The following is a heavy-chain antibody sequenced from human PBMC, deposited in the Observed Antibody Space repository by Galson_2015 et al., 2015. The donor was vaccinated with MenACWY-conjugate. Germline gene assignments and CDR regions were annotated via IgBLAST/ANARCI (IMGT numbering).Heavy chain of an antibody. CDR1: GGSISSSSYY. D-gene: IGHD3-10*01. J-gene: IGHJ1*01. Sequence: ETLSLTCTVSGGSISSSSYYWGWIRQPPGKGLEWIGSIYYSGSTYYNPSLKSRVTISVDTSKNQFSLKLSSVTAADTAVYYCARQGGDGSGSYYNSTIAEYFQHWGRGTLVTVSS. V-gene: IGHV4-39*01. CDR2: IYYSGST. CDR3: ARQGGDGSGSYYNSTIAEYFQH.